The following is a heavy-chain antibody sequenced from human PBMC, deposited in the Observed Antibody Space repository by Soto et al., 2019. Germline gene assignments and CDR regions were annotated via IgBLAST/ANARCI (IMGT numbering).Heavy chain of an antibody. D-gene: IGHD3-10*01. CDR1: GGSISSYY. CDR3: ARHNYGSGSTYFDY. V-gene: IGHV4-59*08. Sequence: QVQLQESGPVLVKPSETLSLTCTVSGGSISSYYWSWIRQPPGKGLEWIGYIYYSGSTNYNPSLKSRVTISVDTSKNQFSLKLKSMTAADTAVYYCARHNYGSGSTYFDYWGQGTLVTVSS. J-gene: IGHJ4*02. CDR2: IYYSGST.